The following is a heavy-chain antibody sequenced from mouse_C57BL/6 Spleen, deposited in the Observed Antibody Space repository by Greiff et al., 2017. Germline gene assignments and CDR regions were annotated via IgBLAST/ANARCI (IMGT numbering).Heavy chain of an antibody. D-gene: IGHD2-14*01. J-gene: IGHJ2*01. CDR3: ARPYGYDEYYFDY. Sequence: EVMLVESGGGLVKPGGSLKLSCAASGFTFSDYGMHWVRQAPEKGLEWVAYISSGSSTIYYADTVKGRFTISRDNAKTTLFLQMTSLRYEATAMYYCARPYGYDEYYFDYWGQGTTLTVSS. CDR2: ISSGSSTI. CDR1: GFTFSDYG. V-gene: IGHV5-17*01.